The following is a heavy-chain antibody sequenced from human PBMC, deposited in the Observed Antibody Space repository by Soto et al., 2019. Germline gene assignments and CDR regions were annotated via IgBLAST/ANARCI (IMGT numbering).Heavy chain of an antibody. V-gene: IGHV1-69*08. CDR1: GGTFSSYT. D-gene: IGHD3-10*01. CDR3: ARDLGDVTDENWFDP. J-gene: IGHJ5*02. Sequence: QVQLVQSGAEVKKPGSSVKVSCKASGGTFSSYTISWVRQAPGQGLEWMGRIIPILGIANYAQKFQGRVTITADKSTSTDYMELSSLRSEDTAVYYCARDLGDVTDENWFDPWGQGTLVTVSS. CDR2: IIPILGIA.